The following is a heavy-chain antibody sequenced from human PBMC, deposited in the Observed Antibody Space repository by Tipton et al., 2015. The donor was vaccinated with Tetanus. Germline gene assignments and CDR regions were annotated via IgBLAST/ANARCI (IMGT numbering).Heavy chain of an antibody. CDR3: AREADCRGGRGSAGGFDN. CDR1: GFIFSSYG. D-gene: IGHD2-15*01. J-gene: IGHJ4*02. Sequence: SLRLSCAASGFIFSSYGIHWVRQAPGKGLEWVAVSWYDGTDKYYADSVKGRFTISRDNSKNTLYRQMNSLRAEDTAVYYCAREADCRGGRGSAGGFDNWGQGTQVAVSS. V-gene: IGHV3-33*01. CDR2: SWYDGTDK.